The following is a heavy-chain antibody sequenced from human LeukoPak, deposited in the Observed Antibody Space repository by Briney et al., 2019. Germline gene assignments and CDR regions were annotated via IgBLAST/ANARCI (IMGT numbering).Heavy chain of an antibody. Sequence: GESLKISCKGSGSRFPTYWIGWVRKMPGKGLEWMGMIFPADSDTRYSPSFLGQVSISAEKSISTAYLQWSSLRASDTAIYFCAAGYSFGYFEHWGQGALVTVSS. J-gene: IGHJ4*02. CDR1: GSRFPTYW. CDR3: AAGYSFGYFEH. V-gene: IGHV5-51*01. D-gene: IGHD5-18*01. CDR2: IFPADSDT.